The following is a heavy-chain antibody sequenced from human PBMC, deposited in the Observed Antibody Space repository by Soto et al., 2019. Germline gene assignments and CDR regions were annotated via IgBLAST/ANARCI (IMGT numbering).Heavy chain of an antibody. CDR3: AKDPEDIVVVVAAQYFDY. D-gene: IGHD2-15*01. J-gene: IGHJ4*02. CDR2: ISGSGGST. V-gene: IGHV3-23*01. CDR1: GFTFSSYA. Sequence: GGSLRLSCAASGFTFSSYAMSWVRQAPGKGLEWVSAISGSGGSTYYADSVKGRFTISRDNSKNTLYLQMNSLRAEDTAVYYCAKDPEDIVVVVAAQYFDYWGQGTLVTVSS.